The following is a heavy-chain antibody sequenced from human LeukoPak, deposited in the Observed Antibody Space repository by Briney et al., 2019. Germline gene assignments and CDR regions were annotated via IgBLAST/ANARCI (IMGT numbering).Heavy chain of an antibody. CDR1: GFTFSSYW. Sequence: GGSLRLSCAASGFTFSSYWMHWVRQAPGKGLVWVSRINSDGSSTSYADSVKGRFTISRDNAKNTLYLQMNSLRAEDTAVYYCAGTSCKGCWFDPWGPGTLVTVSS. D-gene: IGHD2-2*01. J-gene: IGHJ5*02. V-gene: IGHV3-74*01. CDR3: AGTSCKGCWFDP. CDR2: INSDGSST.